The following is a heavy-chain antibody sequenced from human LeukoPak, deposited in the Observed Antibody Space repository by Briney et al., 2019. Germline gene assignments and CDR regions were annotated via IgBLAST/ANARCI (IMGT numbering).Heavy chain of an antibody. CDR2: ISANNGNT. D-gene: IGHD6-13*01. V-gene: IGHV1-18*01. CDR3: ARVVAAAGTLDY. Sequence: GASVKVSCKASGYTFTSYGISWVRQAPGQGLEWMGWISANNGNTNYAQKLQGRVTMTTDTSTSTAYMELSSLRSEDTAVYYCARVVAAAGTLDYWGQGTLVTVSS. CDR1: GYTFTSYG. J-gene: IGHJ4*02.